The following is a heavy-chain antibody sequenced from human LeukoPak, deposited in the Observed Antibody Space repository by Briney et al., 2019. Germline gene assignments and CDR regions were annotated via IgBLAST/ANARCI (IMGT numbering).Heavy chain of an antibody. D-gene: IGHD3-22*01. CDR1: GFTFSSYA. CDR3: AKGSYYDSSGYYYFDY. Sequence: GGSLRLSCAASGFTFSSYAMNWVRQAPGKGLEWVSGISASSSIYYADSVKGRFTIFRDNSKNTLYLQVNSLRADDTAVYYCAKGSYYDSSGYYYFDYWGQGTLVTVSS. V-gene: IGHV3-23*01. CDR2: ISASSSI. J-gene: IGHJ4*02.